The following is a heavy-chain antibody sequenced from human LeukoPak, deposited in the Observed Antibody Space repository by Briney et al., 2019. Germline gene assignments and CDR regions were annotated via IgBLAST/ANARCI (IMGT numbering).Heavy chain of an antibody. Sequence: GGSLRLSCAASGFTFSSYAMSWVRQAPGKGLEWGSSISGSGGNTYYADSVKGRFTISRDNSKNTLYLQMNGLRAEDTAVYYCAKVDIVVVPAADLWGQGTLVTVSS. CDR1: GFTFSSYA. D-gene: IGHD2-2*03. V-gene: IGHV3-23*01. CDR3: AKVDIVVVPAADL. J-gene: IGHJ5*02. CDR2: ISGSGGNT.